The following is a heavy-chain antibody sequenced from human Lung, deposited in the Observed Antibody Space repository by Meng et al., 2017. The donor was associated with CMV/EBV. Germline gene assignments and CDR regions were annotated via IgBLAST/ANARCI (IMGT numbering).Heavy chain of an antibody. CDR2: INAYNGDT. CDR1: VYTFTNYG. J-gene: IGHJ4*02. V-gene: IGHV1-18*01. CDR3: ARVEVGITSGDY. D-gene: IGHD1-26*01. Sequence: QVHLGPLGAEVGKAGASVKVSCKASVYTFTNYGITWVRQAPGQGLEWMGWINAYNGDTNYAQTLQGRVTMTTDTSTSTAYMELRSLRSDDTAVYYCARVEVGITSGDYWGQGTLVTVSS.